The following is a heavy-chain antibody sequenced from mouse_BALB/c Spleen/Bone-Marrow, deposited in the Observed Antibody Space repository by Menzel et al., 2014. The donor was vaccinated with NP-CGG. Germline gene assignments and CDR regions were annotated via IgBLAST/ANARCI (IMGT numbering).Heavy chain of an antibody. CDR2: INPDSSTI. V-gene: IGHV4-1*02. J-gene: IGHJ4*01. D-gene: IGHD1-1*01. CDR3: ARLGYYGTMDY. Sequence: EINPDSSTINQTPSLKDKFIISRDNAKNTLYLQMSKVRSEDTALYYCARLGYYGTMDYWGQGTSVTVSS.